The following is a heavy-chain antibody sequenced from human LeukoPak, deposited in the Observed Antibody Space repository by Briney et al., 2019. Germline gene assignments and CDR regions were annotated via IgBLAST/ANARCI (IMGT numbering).Heavy chain of an antibody. CDR3: ASYSNYWFDP. V-gene: IGHV3-30-3*01. CDR2: ISYDGSNK. D-gene: IGHD4-11*01. CDR1: GFTFSSYA. Sequence: AGGSLRLSCAASGFTFSSYAMHWVRQAPGKGLEWVAVISYDGSNKYYADSVKGRFTFSGDNSKSTLYLQMNSLRAEDTAVYYCASYSNYWFDPWGQGTLVTVSS. J-gene: IGHJ5*02.